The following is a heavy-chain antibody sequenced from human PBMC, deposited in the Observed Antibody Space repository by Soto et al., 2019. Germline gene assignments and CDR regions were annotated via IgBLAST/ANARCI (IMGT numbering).Heavy chain of an antibody. D-gene: IGHD6-6*01. V-gene: IGHV4-59*08. CDR3: ARSRGKQLGTDY. J-gene: IGHJ4*02. Sequence: QVQLQESGPGLVKPSETLSLTCTVSGGSISSYYWSWIRQPPGKGLEWIGYIYYSGSTNYNPSLKSRVTISVDTSKNQCSLKLSSVTAADTAVYYCARSRGKQLGTDYWGQGTLVTVSS. CDR2: IYYSGST. CDR1: GGSISSYY.